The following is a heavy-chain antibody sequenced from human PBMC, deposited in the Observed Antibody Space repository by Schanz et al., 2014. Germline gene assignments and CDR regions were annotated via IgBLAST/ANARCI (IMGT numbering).Heavy chain of an antibody. CDR1: GFTFRNYA. Sequence: VQLLESGGGLVQPGGSLKLSCSASGFTFRNYALSWVRQAPGKGLEWVANIKQDESERSYVDSVKGRFTISRDNAKNSLYLQMNSLRAEDTAVYYCAKIRYDSSGYYLPYYGMDVWGQGTTVIVSS. J-gene: IGHJ6*02. CDR3: AKIRYDSSGYYLPYYGMDV. D-gene: IGHD3-22*01. V-gene: IGHV3-7*01. CDR2: IKQDESER.